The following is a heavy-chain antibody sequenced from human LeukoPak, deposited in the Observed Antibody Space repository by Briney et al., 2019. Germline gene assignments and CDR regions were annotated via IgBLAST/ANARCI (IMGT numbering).Heavy chain of an antibody. CDR2: IHHSGST. D-gene: IGHD2-2*01. V-gene: IGHV4-34*01. Sequence: PSETLSLTCAVYGGSFSGYYWSWIRQPPGKGLEWSGEIHHSGSTNYNPSLKSRVTISVDTSKNQFSLKLSSVTAADTAVYYCARGRGYCSSTSCSFAGPYQPRQMYYFDYWGQGTLVTVSS. CDR3: ARGRGYCSSTSCSFAGPYQPRQMYYFDY. CDR1: GGSFSGYY. J-gene: IGHJ4*02.